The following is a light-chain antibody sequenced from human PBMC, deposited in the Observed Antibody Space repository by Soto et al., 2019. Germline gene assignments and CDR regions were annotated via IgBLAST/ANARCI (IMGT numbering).Light chain of an antibody. Sequence: EIVMTQSPATLSVSPGESATLSCRASQSVSSSLAWYQQKPGQAPRLLIYDISSRSTAISDRFSGSWSGTEFTLTISSLQYEDFAVYYCQQYKDWPRTFGGGTKVEIK. CDR1: QSVSSS. CDR3: QQYKDWPRT. V-gene: IGKV3-15*01. J-gene: IGKJ4*01. CDR2: DIS.